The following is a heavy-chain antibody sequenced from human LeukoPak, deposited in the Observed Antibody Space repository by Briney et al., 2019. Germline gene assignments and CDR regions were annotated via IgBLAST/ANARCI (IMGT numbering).Heavy chain of an antibody. V-gene: IGHV4-59*08. J-gene: IGHJ4*02. CDR1: GGSISSYY. Sequence: SETLSLTCTVSGGSISSYYWSWIRQPPGKGLEWIGYIYYSGSTNYNPSLKSRVTISVDTSKNQFSLKLSSVTAADTAVYYCARGRRKSWHYWGQGTLVTVSS. CDR2: IYYSGST. CDR3: ARGRRKSWHY.